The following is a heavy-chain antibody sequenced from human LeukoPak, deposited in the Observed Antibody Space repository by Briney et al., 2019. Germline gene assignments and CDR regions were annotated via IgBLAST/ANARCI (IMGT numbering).Heavy chain of an antibody. D-gene: IGHD2-2*02. Sequence: SETLSLTCTVSGGSINNYYWSWIRQPAGKGLEWIGRIYTSGNTNYNPSLKSRVTMSVYTYKNQFCLKLSSVTAADTDVYYCARVGSPYHFDYWGQGTLVTVSS. CDR1: GGSINNYY. J-gene: IGHJ4*02. CDR3: ARVGSPYHFDY. CDR2: IYTSGNT. V-gene: IGHV4-4*07.